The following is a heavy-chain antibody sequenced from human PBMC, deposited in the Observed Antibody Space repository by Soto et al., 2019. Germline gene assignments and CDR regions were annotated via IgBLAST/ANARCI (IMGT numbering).Heavy chain of an antibody. J-gene: IGHJ6*02. D-gene: IGHD2-2*01. Sequence: QVQLVQSGAEVKKPGSSVKVSCKASGGTFSSYDISWVRQAPGQGLEWMGGIIPIFGTANYAQKFQGRVTITADESTSTAYMELSSLRSEDTAVYCCARSGEGCSSTSCYHYYYGMDVWGQGTTVTVSS. CDR1: GGTFSSYD. CDR3: ARSGEGCSSTSCYHYYYGMDV. CDR2: IIPIFGTA. V-gene: IGHV1-69*01.